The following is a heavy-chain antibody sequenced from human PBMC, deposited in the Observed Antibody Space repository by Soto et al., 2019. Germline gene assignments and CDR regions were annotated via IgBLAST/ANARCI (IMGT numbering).Heavy chain of an antibody. V-gene: IGHV3-30-3*01. J-gene: IGHJ2*01. CDR3: ARDSRATVTSGSAWYFDL. CDR1: GFTLSTSA. CDR2: ISYDGGSE. Sequence: PGGSLRLPCAASGFTLSTSAMHWVRQDPGKGLEWVAVISYDGGSEYYADSVKGRFTVSRDNSKNTLFLQMNSLRPEDTAIYYCARDSRATVTSGSAWYFDLWGRGTLVTVSS. D-gene: IGHD4-17*01.